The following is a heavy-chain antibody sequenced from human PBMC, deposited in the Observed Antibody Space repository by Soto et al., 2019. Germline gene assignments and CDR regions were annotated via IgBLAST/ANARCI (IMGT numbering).Heavy chain of an antibody. CDR1: GYTFTTYT. V-gene: IGHV1-3*05. CDR3: ARDIRSGEWFDP. D-gene: IGHD3-3*01. Sequence: QVQLVQSGAEEKKPGASVNVSCKASGYTFTTYTIHWVRQAPGQRLEWMGWINAGNGYTEYSQKFQGRVTITTDTPASTAYMEQSSLRSEDTAVYCCARDIRSGEWFDPWGRGTLVTVSS. CDR2: INAGNGYT. J-gene: IGHJ5*02.